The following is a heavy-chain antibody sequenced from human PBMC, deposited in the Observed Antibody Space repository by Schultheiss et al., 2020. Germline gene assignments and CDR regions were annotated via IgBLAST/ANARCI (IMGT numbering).Heavy chain of an antibody. Sequence: GGSLRLSCAASGFTFSSYWMSWVRQAPGKGLEWVANINQDGSEKYYVDSVKGRFTISRDNAKNSLYLQMNSLRAEYTAVYYCATMIAVASTGEFWGQGNLVNVSS. CDR3: ATMIAVASTGEF. CDR1: GFTFSSYW. V-gene: IGHV3-7*01. CDR2: INQDGSEK. D-gene: IGHD6-19*01. J-gene: IGHJ4*02.